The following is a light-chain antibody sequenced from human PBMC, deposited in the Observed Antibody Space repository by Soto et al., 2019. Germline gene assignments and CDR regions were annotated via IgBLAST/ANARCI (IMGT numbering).Light chain of an antibody. CDR2: DVS. CDR1: SSDVGSYDR. V-gene: IGLV2-18*02. CDR3: TSDTSSSTVV. Sequence: QSALTQPPSMSGSPGQSVTISCTGTSSDVGSYDRVSWYQQPPGTAPKLMIYDVSNRPSGVPDRFSGSKSGNTASLTISGLQAEDEAAYYCTSDTSSSTVVFGGGTKLTVL. J-gene: IGLJ2*01.